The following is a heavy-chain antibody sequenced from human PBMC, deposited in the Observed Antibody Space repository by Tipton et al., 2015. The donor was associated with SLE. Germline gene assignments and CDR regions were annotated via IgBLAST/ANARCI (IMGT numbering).Heavy chain of an antibody. V-gene: IGHV4-34*01. CDR1: GGSISSYY. Sequence: TLSLTCTVSGGSISSYYWSWIRQPPGKGLEWIGEINHSGSTNYNPSLKSRVTISVDTSKNQFSLKLSSVTAADTAVYYCARERGYCSGGRCYSEAFDIWGQGTMVIVSS. CDR3: ARERGYCSGGRCYSEAFDI. D-gene: IGHD2-15*01. J-gene: IGHJ3*02. CDR2: INHSGST.